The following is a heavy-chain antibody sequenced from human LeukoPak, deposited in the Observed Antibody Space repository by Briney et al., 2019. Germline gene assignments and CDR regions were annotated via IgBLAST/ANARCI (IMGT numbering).Heavy chain of an antibody. Sequence: SETLSLTCTVSGGSISSSSYYWGWIRQPPGKGLEWIGSIYYSGSTYYNPSLKSRVTISVDTSKNQFSLKLSSVTAADTAVYYCARVDIQLWLRGGYYFDYWGQGTLVTVSS. V-gene: IGHV4-39*07. D-gene: IGHD5-18*01. J-gene: IGHJ4*02. CDR3: ARVDIQLWLRGGYYFDY. CDR1: GGSISSSSYY. CDR2: IYYSGST.